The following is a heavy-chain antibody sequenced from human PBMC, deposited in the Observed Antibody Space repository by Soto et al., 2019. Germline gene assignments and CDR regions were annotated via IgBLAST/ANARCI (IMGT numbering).Heavy chain of an antibody. Sequence: QVQLVQSGAEVKRPGSSVKVSCKASGDTFNFYSINWVRQAPGLGLGWLGRVNPILSLSNYAQRFQGRVTMTADKSTIPAYMILTSLKSEDTALYYCATRSGSGYRAFDYWGQGALVTVSS. CDR3: ATRSGSGYRAFDY. CDR1: GDTFNFYS. V-gene: IGHV1-69*02. J-gene: IGHJ4*02. CDR2: VNPILSLS. D-gene: IGHD3-10*01.